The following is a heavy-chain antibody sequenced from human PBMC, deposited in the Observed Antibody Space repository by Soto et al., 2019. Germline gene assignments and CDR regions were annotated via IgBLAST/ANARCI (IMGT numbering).Heavy chain of an antibody. Sequence: GGSLRLSCVASGFSFSQYAMNWVRQAPGKGLEYVSTISHNGGSTYYANSVKGRFTISRDNSKNTVFLQMDSLRTDDMAVYYCARGETVLQSSFDPWGQGTLVTVSS. CDR1: GFSFSQYA. D-gene: IGHD4-4*01. V-gene: IGHV3-64*01. CDR3: ARGETVLQSSFDP. CDR2: ISHNGGST. J-gene: IGHJ5*02.